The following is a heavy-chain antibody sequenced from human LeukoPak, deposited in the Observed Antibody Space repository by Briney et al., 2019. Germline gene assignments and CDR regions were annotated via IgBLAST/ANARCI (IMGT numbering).Heavy chain of an antibody. D-gene: IGHD1-26*01. V-gene: IGHV1-18*01. J-gene: IGHJ4*02. Sequence: AASVKVSCKASGYTFTSYGISWVRQAPGQGLEWMGWISAYNGNTNYAQKLQGRVTMTTDTSTSTAYMELSSLRSEDTAVYYCARAGSVGAIQEAFDCWGQGTLVTVSS. CDR2: ISAYNGNT. CDR3: ARAGSVGAIQEAFDC. CDR1: GYTFTSYG.